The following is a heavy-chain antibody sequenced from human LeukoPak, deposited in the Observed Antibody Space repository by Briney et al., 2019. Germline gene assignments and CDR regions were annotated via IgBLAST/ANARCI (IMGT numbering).Heavy chain of an antibody. V-gene: IGHV3-7*01. CDR3: TRGGRYTSYYWQY. Sequence: PGGSLRLSCVASELIFSDFCMTWVRHSRGKGLEWVATIKKDGSEEYYVDSVKGRFTISRDNAENTLYLHMSSLRAEDTAVYYCTRGGRYTSYYWQYWGLGTLVTVSS. CDR1: ELIFSDFC. D-gene: IGHD1-26*01. CDR2: IKKDGSEE. J-gene: IGHJ4*02.